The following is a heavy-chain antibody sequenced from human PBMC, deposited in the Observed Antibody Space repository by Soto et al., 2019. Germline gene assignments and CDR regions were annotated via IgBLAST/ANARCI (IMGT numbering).Heavy chain of an antibody. CDR2: IWYDGSNK. J-gene: IGHJ4*02. CDR3: ARRAAAEYFDY. CDR1: GFTFSSYG. V-gene: IGHV3-33*01. D-gene: IGHD6-13*01. Sequence: HVQLVESGGGVVQPGRSLSLSCAASGFTFSSYGMHWVRQAPGKGLMWVAVIWYDGSNKYYADSVKGRFTISRDNSKNTLYLQMNSLRGEDTAVYYCARRAAAEYFDYWGQGTLVTVS.